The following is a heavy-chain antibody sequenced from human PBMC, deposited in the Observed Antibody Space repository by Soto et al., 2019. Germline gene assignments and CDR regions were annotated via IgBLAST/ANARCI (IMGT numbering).Heavy chain of an antibody. D-gene: IGHD2-15*01. CDR2: ISAYNGNT. J-gene: IGHJ6*03. V-gene: IGHV1-18*01. CDR1: GYTFTSYG. Sequence: QVQLVQSGAEVKKPGASVKVSCKASGYTFTSYGISWVRQAPGQGLEWMGWISAYNGNTNYAQKLQGRVTMTTDTATSTAYMELRSLRSDDTAVYYCARRYCSGGSCYTGDNYSYYYMDVLGKGTTGTVSS. CDR3: ARRYCSGGSCYTGDNYSYYYMDV.